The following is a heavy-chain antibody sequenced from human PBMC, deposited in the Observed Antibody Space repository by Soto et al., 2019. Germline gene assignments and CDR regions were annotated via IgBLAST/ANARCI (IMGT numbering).Heavy chain of an antibody. D-gene: IGHD2-21*02. V-gene: IGHV3-23*01. CDR1: GPTFSSYA. CDR3: ADPVTGPFGY. Sequence: GGSLRLSCADSGPTFSSYAMSWVRQAPEKGLEWVSAISSNGGSTYYADSVKGRVTISRDNSKNTLYLQMNSLRAEDTAVYYCADPVTGPFGYWGQGTLVTVSS. CDR2: ISSNGGST. J-gene: IGHJ4*02.